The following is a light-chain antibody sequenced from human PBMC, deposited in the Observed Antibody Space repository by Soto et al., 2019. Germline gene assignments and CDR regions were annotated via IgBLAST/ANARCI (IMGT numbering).Light chain of an antibody. Sequence: QSVLTQPPSASGTPGQRVTISCSGSSSNIKSNYVYWYQQLPGTAPKLLIYRNDQRPSGVPDRFSGSKSGTSASLAISGPGSEKEANYYGATGKASLGVYVSGPGPKVPV. V-gene: IGLV1-47*01. CDR1: SSNIKSNY. CDR2: RND. CDR3: ATGKASLGVYV. J-gene: IGLJ1*01.